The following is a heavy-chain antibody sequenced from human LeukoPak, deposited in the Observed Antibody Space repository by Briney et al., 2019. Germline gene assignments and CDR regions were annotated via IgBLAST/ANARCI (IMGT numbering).Heavy chain of an antibody. CDR2: ISGSGGST. V-gene: IGHV3-23*01. J-gene: IGHJ4*02. D-gene: IGHD1-7*01. CDR1: GFTFSSYA. CDR3: AKDREGTIADYFDY. Sequence: GGSLRLSCAASGFTFSSYAMSWVRQAPGKGLEWVSSISGSGGSTYYADSVRGRFTISRDNSKNTLYLQMNSLRGEDTAVYYCAKDREGTIADYFDYWGQGTLVTVSS.